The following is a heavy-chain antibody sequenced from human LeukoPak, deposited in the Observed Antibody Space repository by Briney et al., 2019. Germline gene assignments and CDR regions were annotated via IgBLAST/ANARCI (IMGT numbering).Heavy chain of an antibody. CDR1: GFTFSNYW. J-gene: IGHJ4*02. Sequence: GGSLRLSCAVSGFTFSNYWMTWVRQAPGKGLEWVANIKHDGSGPSYLDSVRGRFTISRDNARNSLSLQMTSLRAEDTAVYYCARALEITVSGTDYFDYWGQGTLVTVSS. V-gene: IGHV3-7*01. D-gene: IGHD6-19*01. CDR2: IKHDGSGP. CDR3: ARALEITVSGTDYFDY.